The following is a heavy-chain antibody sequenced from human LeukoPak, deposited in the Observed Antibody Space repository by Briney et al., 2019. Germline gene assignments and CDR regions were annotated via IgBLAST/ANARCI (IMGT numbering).Heavy chain of an antibody. J-gene: IGHJ4*02. CDR2: INHSGST. V-gene: IGHV4-34*01. D-gene: IGHD3-22*01. Sequence: SETLSLTCAVYGGSFSGYYWSWIRQPPGKGLEWIGEINHSGSTNYNPSLKSRVNISVDPSKNQFSLKLSSVTAADTAVYYCARALDSRGYPFDYWGQGTLVTVSS. CDR3: ARALDSRGYPFDY. CDR1: GGSFSGYY.